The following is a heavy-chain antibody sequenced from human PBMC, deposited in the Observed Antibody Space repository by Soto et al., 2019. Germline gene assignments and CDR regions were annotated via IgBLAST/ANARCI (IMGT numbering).Heavy chain of an antibody. J-gene: IGHJ5*02. CDR1: GYTFTTYY. Sequence: ASVKGSCKASGYTFTTYYVHWVRQAPGQGLEWMGIINPSDGSATYAQKFQGRVTMTSDTSTSTVYMELSSLRSEDTAVYYCTRPVAGNSNWFDPWGQGTLVTVSS. V-gene: IGHV1-46*03. D-gene: IGHD6-19*01. CDR3: TRPVAGNSNWFDP. CDR2: INPSDGSA.